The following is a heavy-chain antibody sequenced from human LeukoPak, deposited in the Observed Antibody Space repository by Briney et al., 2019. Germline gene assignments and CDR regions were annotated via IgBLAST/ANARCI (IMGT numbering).Heavy chain of an antibody. J-gene: IGHJ4*02. Sequence: SETLSLTCTVSGGSISSSSYYWGWIRQPPGKGLEWIGSIYYSGSTYYNPSLKSRVTISVDTSKNQFSLKLSSVTAADTAVYYFATLVYGDYGFDYWGQGTLVTVFS. CDR3: ATLVYGDYGFDY. D-gene: IGHD4-17*01. V-gene: IGHV4-39*01. CDR1: GGSISSSSYY. CDR2: IYYSGST.